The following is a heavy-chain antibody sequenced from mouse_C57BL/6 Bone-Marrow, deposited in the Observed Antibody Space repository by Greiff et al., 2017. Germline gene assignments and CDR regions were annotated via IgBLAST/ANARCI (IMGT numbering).Heavy chain of an antibody. D-gene: IGHD1-1*01. J-gene: IGHJ1*03. CDR1: GYTFTDYY. V-gene: IGHV1-26*01. Sequence: EVQLQQSGPELVKPGASVKISCKASGYTFTDYYMNWVKQSHGKSLEWIGDINPNNGGTSYNQKFKGKATLTVDKSSSTAYMELRSLTSEDSAVYYCARWGYGSRWYFDVWGTGTTVTVSS. CDR2: INPNNGGT. CDR3: ARWGYGSRWYFDV.